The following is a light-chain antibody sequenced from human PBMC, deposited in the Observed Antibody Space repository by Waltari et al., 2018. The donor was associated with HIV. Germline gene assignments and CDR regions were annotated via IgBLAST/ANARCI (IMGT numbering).Light chain of an antibody. CDR1: NSNIGTKL. J-gene: IGLJ2*01. Sequence: QSVLPQPPSAYGTPGQRVTIPCSGTNSNIGTKLLSWYPQLPGKAPKPRTPRTNRRPSGVPGRFASSKSGTSASLAIIALRSEEEADYYCAAWDDSLNGVLFGGGTKLTVL. V-gene: IGLV1-47*01. CDR2: RTN. CDR3: AAWDDSLNGVL.